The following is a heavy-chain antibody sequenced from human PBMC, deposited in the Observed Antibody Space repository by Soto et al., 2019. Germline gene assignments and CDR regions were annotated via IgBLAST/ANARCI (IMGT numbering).Heavy chain of an antibody. CDR1: GFTFSSYA. V-gene: IGHV3-30-3*01. Sequence: QVQLVESGGGVVQPGRSLRLSCAASGFTFSSYAMHWVRQAPGKGLEWVAVISYDGSNKYYADSVKGRFTISRDNSKNTLYLQMNSLRAEDTAVYYCARDIASTSPHYYYYGMDVWGQGTTVTVSS. J-gene: IGHJ6*02. CDR3: ARDIASTSPHYYYYGMDV. D-gene: IGHD2-2*01. CDR2: ISYDGSNK.